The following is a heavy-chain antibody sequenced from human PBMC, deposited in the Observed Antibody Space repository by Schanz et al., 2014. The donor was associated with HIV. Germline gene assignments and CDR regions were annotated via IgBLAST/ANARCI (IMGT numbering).Heavy chain of an antibody. CDR2: ISTSRSYI. J-gene: IGHJ6*02. D-gene: IGHD5-12*01. CDR3: ARDTADIVATITNYYYGMDV. CDR1: GFTFSSSN. Sequence: EVQLVESGGGLVKPGGSLRLSCAASGFTFSSSNMNWVLQAPGKGLEWVSSISTSRSYIDYADSVKGRFTISRDNAKNSLYLQMNSLRAEDTAVYYCARDTADIVATITNYYYGMDVWGQGTTVTVSS. V-gene: IGHV3-21*01.